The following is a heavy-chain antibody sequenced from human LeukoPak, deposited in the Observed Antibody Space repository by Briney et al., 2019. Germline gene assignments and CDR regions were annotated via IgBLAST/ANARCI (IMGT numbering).Heavy chain of an antibody. CDR1: GFTFSSYS. J-gene: IGHJ4*02. V-gene: IGHV3-21*01. Sequence: PGGSLRLSCAASGFTFSSYSMNWVRQAPGKGLEWVSSISSSSYIYYADSVKGRFTISRDNAKNSLYLQMNSLRAEDTAVYYCARGPRQYCSSTSCYLDYWGQGTLATVSS. CDR3: ARGPRQYCSSTSCYLDY. CDR2: ISSSSYI. D-gene: IGHD2-2*01.